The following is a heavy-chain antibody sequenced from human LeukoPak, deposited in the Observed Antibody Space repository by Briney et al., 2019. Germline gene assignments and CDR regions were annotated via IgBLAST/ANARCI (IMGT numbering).Heavy chain of an antibody. J-gene: IGHJ6*02. D-gene: IGHD3-10*01. CDR3: ARAKWFGPYYYYYGMDV. V-gene: IGHV3-7*01. CDR2: IKQDGSEK. CDR1: GFTFSSYW. Sequence: QPGGSLRLSCAASGFTFSSYWMSWVRQAPGKGLEWVANIKQDGSEKYYVDSVKGRFTISRDNAKNSLYLQMNSLRAEDTAVYYCARAKWFGPYYYYYGMDVWGQGTTVTVSS.